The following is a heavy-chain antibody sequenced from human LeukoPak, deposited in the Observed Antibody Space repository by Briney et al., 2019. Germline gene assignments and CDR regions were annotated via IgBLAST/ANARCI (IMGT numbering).Heavy chain of an antibody. V-gene: IGHV4-31*03. CDR1: GGTISSGGYY. Sequence: SETLSLTCTVSGGTISSGGYYWSWIRQHPGKGLEWIGYIYYSGSTYYNPSLKSRVTISVDTSKNQFSLKLSSVTAADTAVYYCARGDLEAGIFDYWGQGTLVTVSS. CDR3: ARGDLEAGIFDY. J-gene: IGHJ4*02. D-gene: IGHD1-1*01. CDR2: IYYSGST.